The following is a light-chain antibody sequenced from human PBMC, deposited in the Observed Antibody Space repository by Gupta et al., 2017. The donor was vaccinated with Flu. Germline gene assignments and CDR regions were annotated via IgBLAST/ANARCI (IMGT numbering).Light chain of an antibody. CDR2: RSN. CDR3: ATWDDSHWV. Sequence: QSVLTQPPSASGAPGQRVTISCSGRSSNIGSNYVYWYQQLPGTAPKLLIYRSNQRPSGVPDRFSASKSGTSASLAIRGLRSEDEADYYCATWDDSHWVFGGGTKLTVL. CDR1: SSNIGSNY. J-gene: IGLJ3*02. V-gene: IGLV1-47*01.